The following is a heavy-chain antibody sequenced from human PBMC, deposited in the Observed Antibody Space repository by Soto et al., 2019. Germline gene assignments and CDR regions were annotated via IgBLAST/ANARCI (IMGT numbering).Heavy chain of an antibody. D-gene: IGHD6-13*01. V-gene: IGHV4-59*01. CDR1: GGSISSYY. CDR2: IYYSGST. J-gene: IGHJ5*02. CDR3: ARSTGYSSSWYPHWFDP. Sequence: SETLSLTCTVSGGSISSYYWSWIRQPPGKGLEWIGYIYYSGSTNYNPSLKSRVTISVDTSKNQFSLKLSSVTAADTAVYYCARSTGYSSSWYPHWFDPWGQGTLVTVSS.